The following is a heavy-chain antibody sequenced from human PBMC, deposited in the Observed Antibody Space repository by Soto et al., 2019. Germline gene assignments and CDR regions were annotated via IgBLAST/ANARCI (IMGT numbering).Heavy chain of an antibody. CDR3: ATWHEREHAYDV. V-gene: IGHV3-53*01. CDR1: GFTISGKKY. Sequence: DVQLVESGGGLIQPGESLRLSCGAFGFTISGKKYVAWVRQAPWKGLEWVSALYDIDGSFYADSVKGRFTTSSDSSKTTVCLQMNDPRADDTAVYYCATWHEREHAYDVWGLGTTVTVSS. CDR2: LYDIDGS. J-gene: IGHJ3*01. D-gene: IGHD1-1*01.